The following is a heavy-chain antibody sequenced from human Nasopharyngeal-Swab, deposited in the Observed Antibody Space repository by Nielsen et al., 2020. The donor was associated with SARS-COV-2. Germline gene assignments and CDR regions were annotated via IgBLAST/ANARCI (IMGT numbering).Heavy chain of an antibody. Sequence: GESLKISCAASGFTFSSHAMSWVRQAPGKGLEWVSVISDHGTDTYYADSVKGRFTISRDNSKNTLYLQMNSLRVEDTAVYYCAKDKWINGHSQWLLGDYWGQGTLVTVSS. D-gene: IGHD6-19*01. J-gene: IGHJ4*02. CDR1: GFTFSSHA. CDR3: AKDKWINGHSQWLLGDY. V-gene: IGHV3-23*01. CDR2: ISDHGTDT.